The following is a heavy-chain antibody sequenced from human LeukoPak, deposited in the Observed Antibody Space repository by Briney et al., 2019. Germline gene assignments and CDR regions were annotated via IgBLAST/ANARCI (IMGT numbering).Heavy chain of an antibody. V-gene: IGHV3-74*01. D-gene: IGHD2-21*02. CDR1: GFSFTTYW. CDR3: ARGGGDHAFDV. Sequence: GGSLRLSCAASGFSFTTYWMHWVHRGPGKGLVWVSRINSDSSDTIYADSVKGRFTISRDNAKNTVYLQMDSLRAEDTAVYYCARGGGDHAFDVWGQGTMVTVSS. J-gene: IGHJ3*01. CDR2: INSDSSDT.